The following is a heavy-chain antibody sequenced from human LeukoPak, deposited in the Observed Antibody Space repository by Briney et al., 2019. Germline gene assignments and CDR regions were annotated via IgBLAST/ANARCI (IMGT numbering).Heavy chain of an antibody. D-gene: IGHD3-22*01. CDR3: AKDGYYYDSSGYFGSYYYYYMDV. V-gene: IGHV3-23*01. CDR1: GFTFSSYA. CDR2: ISGSGGST. J-gene: IGHJ6*03. Sequence: GGSLRLSCAASGFTFSSYAMSWVRQAPGKGLEWVSAISGSGGSTYYADSVKGRFTISRDNSKNTLYLQMNSLRAEDTAVYYCAKDGYYYDSSGYFGSYYYYYMDVWGEETTVTVSS.